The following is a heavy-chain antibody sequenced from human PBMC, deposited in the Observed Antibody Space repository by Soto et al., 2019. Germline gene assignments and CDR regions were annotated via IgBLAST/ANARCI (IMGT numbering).Heavy chain of an antibody. CDR1: GFTFDDYA. CDR2: ISWNSGSI. V-gene: IGHV3-9*01. Sequence: LRLSCAASGFTFDDYAMHWVRQAPGKGLEWVSGISWNSGSIGYADSVKGRFTISRDNAKNSLYLQMNSLRAEDTALYYCAKGRYYYDSSGYYRFDYWGQGTLVTVSS. D-gene: IGHD3-22*01. CDR3: AKGRYYYDSSGYYRFDY. J-gene: IGHJ4*02.